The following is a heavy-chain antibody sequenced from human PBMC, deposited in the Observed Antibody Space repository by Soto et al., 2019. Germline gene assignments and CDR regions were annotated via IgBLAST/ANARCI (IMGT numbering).Heavy chain of an antibody. V-gene: IGHV4-34*01. D-gene: IGHD3-16*02. CDR1: GGSFSGYY. CDR2: INHSGST. Sequence: QVQLQQWGAGLLKPSETLSLTCAVYGGSFSGYYWSWIRQPPGKGLEWIGEINHSGSTNYNPSLKSRFTKSVDTTKNQFSLKLSSVTAADTAVYYCARGRRDYDYVWGSYRYRGGFDYWGQGTLVTVSS. CDR3: ARGRRDYDYVWGSYRYRGGFDY. J-gene: IGHJ4*02.